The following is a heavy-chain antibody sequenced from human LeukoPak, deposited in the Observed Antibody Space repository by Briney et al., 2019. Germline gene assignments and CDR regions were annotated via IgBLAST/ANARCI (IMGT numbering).Heavy chain of an antibody. J-gene: IGHJ4*02. CDR2: ISGSGGST. D-gene: IGHD1-26*01. V-gene: IGHV3-23*01. CDR3: AKTRGGELPPFDY. Sequence: GASLRLSCAASGFTFSSYAMSWVRQAPGKGLEWVSAISGSGGSTYYADSVKGRFTTSRDNSKNTLYLQMNSLRAEDTAVYYCAKTRGGELPPFDYWGQGTLVTVSS. CDR1: GFTFSSYA.